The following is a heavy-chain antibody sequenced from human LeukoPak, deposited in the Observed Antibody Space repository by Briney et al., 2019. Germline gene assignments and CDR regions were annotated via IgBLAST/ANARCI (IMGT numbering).Heavy chain of an antibody. CDR3: ARQAPIGY. V-gene: IGHV4-34*01. J-gene: IGHJ4*02. Sequence: SETLSLTCAVYGGSFSGYHWSWIRQPPGRGLEWIGEINHSGSTNYNPSLKSRVTISVDTSKNQFSLKLSSVTAADTAVYYCARQAPIGYWGQGTLVTVSS. CDR1: GGSFSGYH. CDR2: INHSGST.